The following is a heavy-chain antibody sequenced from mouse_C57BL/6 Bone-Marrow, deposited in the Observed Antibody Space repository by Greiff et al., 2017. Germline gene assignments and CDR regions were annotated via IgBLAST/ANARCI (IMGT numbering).Heavy chain of an antibody. Sequence: EVMLVESGGGLVKPGGSLKLSCAASGFTFSSYAMSWVRQTPQKRLEWVATISDGGSYTYYPDNVKGRFTISRDNAKSNLYLQMSHLKPEDTAMYYCARDRGYAMDYWGQGTSVTVSS. J-gene: IGHJ4*01. V-gene: IGHV5-4*01. CDR2: ISDGGSYT. CDR1: GFTFSSYA. CDR3: ARDRGYAMDY. D-gene: IGHD3-3*01.